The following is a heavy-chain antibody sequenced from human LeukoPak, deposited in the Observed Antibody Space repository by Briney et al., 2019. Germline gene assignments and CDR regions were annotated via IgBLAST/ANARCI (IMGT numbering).Heavy chain of an antibody. CDR3: ARDHLGDSYSDY. D-gene: IGHD3-10*01. V-gene: IGHV3-23*01. CDR2: ISGSGVGT. Sequence: GESLRLSCAPSGFTFSSYAMSWVRQAPGKGLEWVSVISGSGVGTYYGDSVKGRFTISRDNSKNTLHLQMNSLRAEDTAVYYCARDHLGDSYSDYWGQGTLVTVSS. CDR1: GFTFSSYA. J-gene: IGHJ4*02.